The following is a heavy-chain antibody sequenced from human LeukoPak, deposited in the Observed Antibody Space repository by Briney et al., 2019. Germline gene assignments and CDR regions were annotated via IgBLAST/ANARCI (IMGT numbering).Heavy chain of an antibody. CDR2: IYYSGST. CDR1: GGSISSHY. D-gene: IGHD2-15*01. CDR3: ARDPFYCSGGSCYLAPSGGFDP. Sequence: SETLSLTCTVSGGSISSHYWSWIRQPPGKGLEWIGYIYYSGSTNYNPSLKSRVTISVDTSKNQFSLKLSSVTAADTAVYYCARDPFYCSGGSCYLAPSGGFDPWGQGTLVTFSS. V-gene: IGHV4-59*11. J-gene: IGHJ5*02.